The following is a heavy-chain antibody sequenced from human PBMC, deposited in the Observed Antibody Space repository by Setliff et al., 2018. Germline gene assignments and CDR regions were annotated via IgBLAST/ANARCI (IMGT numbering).Heavy chain of an antibody. CDR1: GGTFSSYA. CDR2: IIPIFGTA. Sequence: ALVKVSCKASGGTFSSYAISWVRQAPGQGLEWMGGIIPIFGTANYAQKFQGRVTITADESTSTAYMELSSLRSEDTAVYYCARVVTGTTPFFDIWGQGTMVTVSS. CDR3: ARVVTGTTPFFDI. J-gene: IGHJ3*02. V-gene: IGHV1-69*13. D-gene: IGHD1-7*01.